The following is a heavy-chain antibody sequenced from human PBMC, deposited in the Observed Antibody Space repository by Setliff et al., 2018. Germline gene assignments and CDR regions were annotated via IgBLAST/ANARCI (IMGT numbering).Heavy chain of an antibody. D-gene: IGHD2-21*01. J-gene: IGHJ2*01. Sequence: SETLSLTCAVYGGSFSGYQRSWIRQPPGKGLEWIGEINHSGSTNYNPSLKSRVSISVEKSKNQFSLKLTSVTAADTAVYFCARAQVVFAISAPVWYFEVWGRGTQVTVSS. CDR3: ARAQVVFAISAPVWYFEV. CDR1: GGSFSGYQ. CDR2: INHSGST. V-gene: IGHV4-34*01.